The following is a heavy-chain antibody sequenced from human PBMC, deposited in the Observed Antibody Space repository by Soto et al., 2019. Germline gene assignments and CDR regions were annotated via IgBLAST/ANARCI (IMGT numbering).Heavy chain of an antibody. CDR3: ARVGIPHALDY. J-gene: IGHJ4*02. CDR2: IIPILGIA. D-gene: IGHD5-18*01. CDR1: GYTFNSYG. V-gene: IGHV1-69*04. Sequence: SVKVSCKASGYTFNSYGISWVRQAPGQGLEWMGRIIPILGIANYAQKFQGRVTITADKSTSTAYMELSSLRSEDTAVYYCARVGIPHALDYWGQGTLVTVSS.